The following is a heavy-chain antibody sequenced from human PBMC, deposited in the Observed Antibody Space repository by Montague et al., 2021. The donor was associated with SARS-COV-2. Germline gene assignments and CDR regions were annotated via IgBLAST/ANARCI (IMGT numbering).Heavy chain of an antibody. J-gene: IGHJ6*02. D-gene: IGHD3-3*01. CDR1: GGSISSGSYY. Sequence: TLSLTCTVSGGSISSGSYYWSWIRQPAGKGLEWIGRIYTSGSTNYNPSLKSRVTISVDTTKNQFSLKLSSVTAADTAVYYSASGSITIFGVADYGMDVWGQGTTVTVSS. CDR3: ASGSITIFGVADYGMDV. V-gene: IGHV4-61*02. CDR2: IYTSGST.